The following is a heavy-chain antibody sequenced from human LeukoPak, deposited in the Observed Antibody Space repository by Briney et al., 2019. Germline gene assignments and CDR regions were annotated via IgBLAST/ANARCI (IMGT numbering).Heavy chain of an antibody. V-gene: IGHV3-7*01. Sequence: GGSLRLSCAASGFTFSTYWMSWVRQAPGMGLEGVANIKQDGREKYYVDSVKGRFTVSRDNAKSSLYLQMNSLRAEDTAVYYCAKSGPYCSSTTCYYFDYWGQGTLVTVSS. J-gene: IGHJ4*02. CDR2: IKQDGREK. CDR3: AKSGPYCSSTTCYYFDY. D-gene: IGHD2-2*01. CDR1: GFTFSTYW.